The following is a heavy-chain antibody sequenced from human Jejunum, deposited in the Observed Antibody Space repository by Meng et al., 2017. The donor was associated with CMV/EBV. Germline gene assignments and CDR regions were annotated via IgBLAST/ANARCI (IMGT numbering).Heavy chain of an antibody. CDR3: ARGFLNGYQPFDY. Sequence: QVQLMQSGAEVNEPGSSMKVSCKSSGGSVNNYAFNWVRQAPGQGLEWMGGIIAIFKTPNYAQKFQGRLTITADESTGTSYMELTSLTSEDTAVYYCARGFLNGYQPFDYWGQGTLVTVSS. V-gene: IGHV1-69*12. J-gene: IGHJ4*02. D-gene: IGHD5-24*01. CDR2: IIAIFKTP. CDR1: GGSVNNYA.